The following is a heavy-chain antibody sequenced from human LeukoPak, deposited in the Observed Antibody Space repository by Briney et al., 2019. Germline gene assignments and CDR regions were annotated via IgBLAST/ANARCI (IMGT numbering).Heavy chain of an antibody. J-gene: IGHJ4*02. CDR2: IYYSGST. CDR3: AGQDSSSWYNFDY. D-gene: IGHD6-13*01. CDR1: GGSISSYY. Sequence: SETLSLTCTVSGGSISSYYWSWIRQPPGKGLEWIGYIYYSGSTNYNPSLKSRVTISVDTSKNQFSLKLSSVTAADTAVYYCAGQDSSSWYNFDYWGQGTLVTVSS. V-gene: IGHV4-59*08.